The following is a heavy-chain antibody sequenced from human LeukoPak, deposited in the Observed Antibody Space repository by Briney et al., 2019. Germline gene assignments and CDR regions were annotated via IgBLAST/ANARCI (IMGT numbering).Heavy chain of an antibody. CDR3: ARADRSGFYPY. Sequence: GGSLRLSCAASGFTFSSADMHWVRQATGKGLEWVSAIGTAGDPYYPGSVKGRFTISRENAKNSLYLQVNSLRAGDTAVYYCARADRSGFYPYWGQGTLVTVSS. D-gene: IGHD3-22*01. J-gene: IGHJ4*02. CDR2: IGTAGDP. CDR1: GFTFSSAD. V-gene: IGHV3-13*05.